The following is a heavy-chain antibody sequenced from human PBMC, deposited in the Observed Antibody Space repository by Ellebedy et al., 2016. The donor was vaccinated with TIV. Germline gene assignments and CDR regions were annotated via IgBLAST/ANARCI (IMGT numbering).Heavy chain of an antibody. V-gene: IGHV5-51*01. D-gene: IGHD2-2*03. CDR2: IYPGDSDT. CDR3: ARLDSPYWFFDL. Sequence: GESLKISCKGSGHPFANYWLGRVRQMPGKGLEWMGIIYPGDSDTRYNPSFQGQVTISPDKSITTAYLQWSSLKAPDAAMYYCARLDSPYWFFDLWGRGTLVTVSP. J-gene: IGHJ2*01. CDR1: GHPFANYW.